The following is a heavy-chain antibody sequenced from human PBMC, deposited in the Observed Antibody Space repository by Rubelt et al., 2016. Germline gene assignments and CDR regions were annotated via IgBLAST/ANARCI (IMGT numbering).Heavy chain of an antibody. CDR2: IKQDGSEK. Sequence: EVQLVESGGGLVQPGGSLRLSCAASGFTFSSYWVSWVRQAPGKGLEWVANIKQDGSEKYYVDSVKGRFTISRDNAKNSLYLQMNSLRAEDTAVYYCARDRIAYFDYWGQGTLVTVSS. D-gene: IGHD2/OR15-2a*01. CDR3: ARDRIAYFDY. CDR1: GFTFSSYW. J-gene: IGHJ4*02. V-gene: IGHV3-7*01.